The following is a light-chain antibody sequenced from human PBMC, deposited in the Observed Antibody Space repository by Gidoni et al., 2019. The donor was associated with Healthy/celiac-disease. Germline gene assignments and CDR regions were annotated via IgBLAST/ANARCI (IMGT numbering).Light chain of an antibody. J-gene: IGKJ2*01. CDR3: QQYNSPRMYT. CDR1: QSISSW. CDR2: KAS. V-gene: IGKV1-5*03. Sequence: DIQMTQSPSTLSASVGDRVTITCRASQSISSWLAWYQQKPGKAPKLLIYKASSLESGVPSRFSGSGSGTEFTLTISSLQPDDFATYYCQQYNSPRMYTFGQGTKPEIK.